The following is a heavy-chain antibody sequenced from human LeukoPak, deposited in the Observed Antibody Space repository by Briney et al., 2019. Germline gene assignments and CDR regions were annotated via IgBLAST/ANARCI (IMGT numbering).Heavy chain of an antibody. Sequence: PSETLSLTCTVSGCSIRSYFLSWLRQPPGKGLEWIGYIWDTEITDYNPSLKSRVTISLDTSKNHFSLKLRSVTAADTALYFCARGLVLATDDAFDIWGQGTLVTVSS. CDR1: GCSIRSYF. D-gene: IGHD5-12*01. V-gene: IGHV4-59*01. J-gene: IGHJ3*02. CDR3: ARGLVLATDDAFDI. CDR2: IWDTEIT.